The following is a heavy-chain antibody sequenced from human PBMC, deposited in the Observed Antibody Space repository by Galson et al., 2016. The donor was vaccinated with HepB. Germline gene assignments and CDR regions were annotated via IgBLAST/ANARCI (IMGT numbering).Heavy chain of an antibody. V-gene: IGHV3-30*04. Sequence: SLRLSCAASGFPFSTYAMSWVRQAPGKGLEWVAVISFDGSNKQHADSVKGRFTISRVNSMNTVYLQMNSLRGDDTAVYYCARARFRDWYFDLWGRGTLVTVSS. CDR2: ISFDGSNK. J-gene: IGHJ2*01. CDR1: GFPFSTYA. CDR3: ARARFRDWYFDL.